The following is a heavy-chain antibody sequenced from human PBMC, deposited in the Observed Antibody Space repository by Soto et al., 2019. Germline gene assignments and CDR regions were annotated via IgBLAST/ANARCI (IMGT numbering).Heavy chain of an antibody. J-gene: IGHJ4*02. Sequence: EVQVLESGGGLVQPGGSLRLSCAASGFSFSSYAMRWVRQAPGQGLEWVSAISGSGSNTYYADSVKGRFTISRDNSKNTLYLQMNSRRAEDTALYDCANTASMTIRDGLDQWGQGTLVTVSS. D-gene: IGHD4-17*01. CDR1: GFSFSSYA. CDR2: ISGSGSNT. CDR3: ANTASMTIRDGLDQ. V-gene: IGHV3-23*01.